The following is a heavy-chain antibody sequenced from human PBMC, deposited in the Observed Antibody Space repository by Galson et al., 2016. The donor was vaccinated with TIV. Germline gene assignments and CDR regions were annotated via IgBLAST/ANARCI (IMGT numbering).Heavy chain of an antibody. D-gene: IGHD3-3*01. CDR1: GGSFNRYY. J-gene: IGHJ3*01. CDR2: INHRGGT. Sequence: ETLSLTCEVYGGSFNRYYWTWIRQPPGKGLEWIGQINHRGGTKYNPSLHIRVTISVDTSKNQFSLKMTSMTAADTAVYYCASPFPGGDDFWSAYYDAFDVWGQGTMVTVSS. V-gene: IGHV4-34*01. CDR3: ASPFPGGDDFWSAYYDAFDV.